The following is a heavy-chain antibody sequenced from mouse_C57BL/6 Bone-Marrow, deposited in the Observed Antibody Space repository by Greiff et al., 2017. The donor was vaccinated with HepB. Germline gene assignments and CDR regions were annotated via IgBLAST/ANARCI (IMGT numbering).Heavy chain of an antibody. Sequence: DVMLVESGGDLVKPGGSLKLSCAASGFTFSSYGMSWVRQTPDKRLEWVATISSGGSYTYYPDSVKGRFTISRDNAKNTLYLQMSSLKSEDTAMYYCAGHEGGFDYWGQGTTLTVSS. CDR3: AGHEGGFDY. V-gene: IGHV5-6*02. J-gene: IGHJ2*01. CDR1: GFTFSSYG. CDR2: ISSGGSYT. D-gene: IGHD3-3*01.